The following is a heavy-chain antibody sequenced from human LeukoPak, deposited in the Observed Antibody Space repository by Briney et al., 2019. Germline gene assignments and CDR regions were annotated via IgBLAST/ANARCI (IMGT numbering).Heavy chain of an antibody. Sequence: SETLSLTCTVSGGSITNYYWSWIRQPPGKGLEWIGYISYSGSTNYSPSLKSRVTISIDTSKNQFSLKLSSVTAADTAVYYCARERRYCSGSSCYDFDYWGQGTLVTVSP. J-gene: IGHJ4*02. D-gene: IGHD2-15*01. CDR3: ARERRYCSGSSCYDFDY. CDR2: ISYSGST. CDR1: GGSITNYY. V-gene: IGHV4-59*12.